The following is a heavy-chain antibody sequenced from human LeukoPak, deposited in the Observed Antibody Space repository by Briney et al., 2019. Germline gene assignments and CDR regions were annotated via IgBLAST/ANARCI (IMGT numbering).Heavy chain of an antibody. CDR3: ARSVWSGFDY. Sequence: PGGSLRLSCAASGFTFSSYSMNWVRQAPGKGLEWVSSISCSSSYIYYADSVKGRFTISRDNAKNSLYLQMNSLRAEDTAMYYCARSVWSGFDYWGQGTLVTVSS. CDR1: GFTFSSYS. V-gene: IGHV3-21*01. CDR2: ISCSSSYI. D-gene: IGHD3-3*01. J-gene: IGHJ4*02.